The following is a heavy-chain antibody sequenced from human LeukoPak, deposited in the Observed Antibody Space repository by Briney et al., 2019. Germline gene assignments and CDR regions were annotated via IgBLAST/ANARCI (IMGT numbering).Heavy chain of an antibody. CDR3: ARSQSDVFDI. J-gene: IGHJ3*02. CDR1: GYTFTAYY. CDR2: IIPNSGGA. V-gene: IGHV1-2*02. Sequence: GASVKVSCKASGYTFTAYYIHWVRQAPEGLEWMGWIIPNSGGANYAQKFQGRVTMTRDTSISTAYTELSRLISDDTAVYYCARSQSDVFDIWGQGTMVTVSS.